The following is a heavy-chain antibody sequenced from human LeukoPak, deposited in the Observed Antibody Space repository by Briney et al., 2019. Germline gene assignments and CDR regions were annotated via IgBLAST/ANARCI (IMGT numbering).Heavy chain of an antibody. CDR3: ARSGLRFLEWLSELDY. Sequence: GGSLRLSCAASGFTFTDYWMNWVRQAPGKGLEWVSSISSSSSYIYYADSVKGRFTISRDNAKNSLYLQMNSLRAEDTAVYYCARSGLRFLEWLSELDYWGQGTLVTVSS. J-gene: IGHJ4*02. D-gene: IGHD3-3*01. V-gene: IGHV3-21*01. CDR2: ISSSSSYI. CDR1: GFTFTDYW.